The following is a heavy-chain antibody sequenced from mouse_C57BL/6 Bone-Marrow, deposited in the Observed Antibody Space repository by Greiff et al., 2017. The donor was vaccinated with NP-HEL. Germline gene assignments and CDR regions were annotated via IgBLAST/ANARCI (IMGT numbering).Heavy chain of an antibody. Sequence: EVKLMESGGGLVQPGGSLKLSCAASGFTFSDYYMYWVRQTPEKRLEWVAYISNGGGSTYYPDTVKGRFTISRDNAKNTLYLQMSRVKSEDTAMYYCTRDRYFDVWGTGTTVTVSS. J-gene: IGHJ1*03. CDR1: GFTFSDYY. V-gene: IGHV5-12*01. CDR2: ISNGGGST. CDR3: TRDRYFDV.